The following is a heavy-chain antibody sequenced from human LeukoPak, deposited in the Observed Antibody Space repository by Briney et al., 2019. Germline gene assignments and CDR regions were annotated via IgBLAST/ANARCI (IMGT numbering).Heavy chain of an antibody. CDR3: ARASLRDDYFDY. D-gene: IGHD4-17*01. J-gene: IGHJ4*02. V-gene: IGHV3-66*01. Sequence: GGSLRLSCAASGFTFSSNYMSWVRQAPGKGLEGVSVIYSGGSTYYADSVKGRFTISRDNSKNTLYLQMNSLRAEDTAVYYCARASLRDDYFDYWGQGTLVTVSS. CDR2: IYSGGST. CDR1: GFTFSSNY.